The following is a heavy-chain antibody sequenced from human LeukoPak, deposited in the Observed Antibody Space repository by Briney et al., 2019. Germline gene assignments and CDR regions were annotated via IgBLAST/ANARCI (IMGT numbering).Heavy chain of an antibody. D-gene: IGHD5-18*01. CDR3: ATNSYGYGRFDY. V-gene: IGHV4-59*01. CDR2: IYYSGGT. J-gene: IGHJ4*02. Sequence: SETLSLTCTVSGGSISSYYWSWIRQPPGKGLEWIGYIYYSGGTNYNPSLKSRVTISVDTSKNQFSLKLSSVTAADTAVYYCATNSYGYGRFDYWGQGTLVTVSS. CDR1: GGSISSYY.